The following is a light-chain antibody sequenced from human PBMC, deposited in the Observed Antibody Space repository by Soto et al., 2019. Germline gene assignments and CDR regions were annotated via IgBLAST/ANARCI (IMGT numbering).Light chain of an antibody. CDR2: EDN. CDR1: SSDVGGYNS. Sequence: QSALTQVPSASGSPGQSVTISCTGTSSDVGGYNSVSWYQQHPGKAPKVMIYEDNKRPSGVPDRFSGSKSGNTASLTVSGLQAEDEADYHCSSYAGSHSWVFGGGTKLTV. V-gene: IGLV2-8*01. J-gene: IGLJ3*02. CDR3: SSYAGSHSWV.